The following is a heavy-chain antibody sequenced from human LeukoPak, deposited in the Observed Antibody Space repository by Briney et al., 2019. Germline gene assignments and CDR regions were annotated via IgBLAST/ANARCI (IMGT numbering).Heavy chain of an antibody. D-gene: IGHD3-10*01. Sequence: GGSLRLSCAASGFTFSSYAMSWVRQAPGKGLEWVSAISGSGGSTYYADSVKGRFTISRDNSKNTLYLQMNSLRAEDTAVYYCARESAWFGELSLDYWGQGTLVTVSS. CDR1: GFTFSSYA. CDR2: ISGSGGST. CDR3: ARESAWFGELSLDY. J-gene: IGHJ4*02. V-gene: IGHV3-23*01.